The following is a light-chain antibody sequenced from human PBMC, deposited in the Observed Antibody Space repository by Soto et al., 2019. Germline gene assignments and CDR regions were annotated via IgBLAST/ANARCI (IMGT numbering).Light chain of an antibody. CDR1: QSISSN. Sequence: DIVMTQSPATLSLSPGERATLSCRASQSISSNLAWYQHKPGQAPRLLIYAASTRASGIPARFSGGGSGTEFSLTITSLQSEDFGIYYCQQYKNWPPMYTFGQGTRLEI. J-gene: IGKJ2*01. CDR3: QQYKNWPPMYT. V-gene: IGKV3-15*01. CDR2: AAS.